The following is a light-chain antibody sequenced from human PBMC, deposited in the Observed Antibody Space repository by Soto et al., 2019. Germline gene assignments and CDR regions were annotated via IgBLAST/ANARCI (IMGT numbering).Light chain of an antibody. CDR1: QSVTRNY. J-gene: IGKJ1*01. CDR3: QQYGSSHRT. Sequence: EIVLTQSPGTLSLSPGDRATLSCRASQSVTRNYLAWHQQKPGQAPRLLIYDASRRATGIPDRFSGSGSGTDFTLTISRLEPEDFAVYYCQQYGSSHRTFGQGTKVEIK. CDR2: DAS. V-gene: IGKV3-20*01.